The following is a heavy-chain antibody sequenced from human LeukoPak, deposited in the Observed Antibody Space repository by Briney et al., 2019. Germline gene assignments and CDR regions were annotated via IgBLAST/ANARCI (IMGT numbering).Heavy chain of an antibody. CDR3: AKDGAWLRFDD. J-gene: IGHJ4*02. CDR1: GFTFSSYA. V-gene: IGHV3-64*01. CDR2: ISSNGGST. D-gene: IGHD5-12*01. Sequence: GGSLRLSCAASGFTFSSYAMHWVRQAPGKGLEYVSAISSNGGSTYYANSVKGRFTISRDNSKNTLYLQMKNLRAEDTAVYYCAKDGAWLRFDDWGQGILVSVSS.